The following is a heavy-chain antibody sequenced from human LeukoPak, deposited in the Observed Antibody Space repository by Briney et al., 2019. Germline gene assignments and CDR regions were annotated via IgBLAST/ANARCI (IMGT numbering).Heavy chain of an antibody. CDR2: IYYSGST. CDR1: GVSISSSNSY. Sequence: SETLSLTCAVSGVSISSSNSYWGWIRQPPGKGLEWIGSIYYSGSTYYNPSLKSRVTISVDTSKNQFSLKLSSVTAADTAVYYCARDVMVRGSTEYYFDFWGQGTLVTVSS. V-gene: IGHV4-39*07. J-gene: IGHJ4*02. D-gene: IGHD3-10*01. CDR3: ARDVMVRGSTEYYFDF.